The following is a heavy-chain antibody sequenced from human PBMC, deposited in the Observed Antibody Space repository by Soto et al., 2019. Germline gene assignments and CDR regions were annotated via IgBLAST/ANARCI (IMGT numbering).Heavy chain of an antibody. Sequence: ASVKVSCKTSGYTFSRYGISWVRQAPGQGLERIGWISGYNGDTNYAQKDQGRVTMTIDTSTYTAYMDLRSLTSDDTAIYYCAKNGQPPYYYYGMDVWG. CDR2: ISGYNGDT. V-gene: IGHV1-18*01. J-gene: IGHJ6*02. CDR3: AKNGQPPYYYYGMDV. D-gene: IGHD2-8*01. CDR1: GYTFSRYG.